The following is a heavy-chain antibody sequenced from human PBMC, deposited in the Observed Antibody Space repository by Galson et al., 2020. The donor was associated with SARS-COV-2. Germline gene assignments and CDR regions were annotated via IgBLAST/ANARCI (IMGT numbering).Heavy chain of an antibody. J-gene: IGHJ5*02. Sequence: KMSGPTLVKPTQTLTLTCTFSGFSFSTSGVGVGWIRQPPGKALEWLALIYWDDDKRYSPSLKSRLTITKDTSKNQVVLTMTNMDPVDTATYYCAHTASYYDILTGHISPGWFDPWGQGTLVTVSS. D-gene: IGHD3-9*01. CDR3: AHTASYYDILTGHISPGWFDP. V-gene: IGHV2-5*02. CDR2: IYWDDDK. CDR1: GFSFSTSGVG.